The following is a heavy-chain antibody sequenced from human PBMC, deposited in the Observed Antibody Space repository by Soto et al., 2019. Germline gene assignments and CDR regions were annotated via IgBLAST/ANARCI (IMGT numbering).Heavy chain of an antibody. CDR2: IYYSGST. CDR3: ARLTDWFDP. J-gene: IGHJ5*02. Sequence: SETLSLTCTVSGGSISSYYWSWIRQPPGKGLEWIGYIYYSGSTNYNPSLKSRVTISVDTSKNQFSLKLSSVTAADTAVYYCARLTDWFDPWGQGTLVTVSS. CDR1: GGSISSYY. V-gene: IGHV4-59*01. D-gene: IGHD7-27*01.